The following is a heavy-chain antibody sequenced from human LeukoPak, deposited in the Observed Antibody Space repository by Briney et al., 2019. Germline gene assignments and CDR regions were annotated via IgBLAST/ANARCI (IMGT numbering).Heavy chain of an antibody. CDR3: ARPLVTTVAGTYYFDY. J-gene: IGHJ4*02. D-gene: IGHD6-19*01. Sequence: GGSLRLSCAASGFTFSGYWMNWVRQAPGKGLEWVSFIRYDESRTFYGDSVKGRFIISRDDSKNTVYLHMHSLRTEDTAVYYCARPLVTTVAGTYYFDYWGQGTLVTVSS. V-gene: IGHV3-30*02. CDR2: IRYDESRT. CDR1: GFTFSGYW.